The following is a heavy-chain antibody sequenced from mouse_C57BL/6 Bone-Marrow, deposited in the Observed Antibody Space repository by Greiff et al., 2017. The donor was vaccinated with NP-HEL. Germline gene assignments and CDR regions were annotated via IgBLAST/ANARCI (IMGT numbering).Heavy chain of an antibody. CDR2: IWSGGST. D-gene: IGHD1-1*02. J-gene: IGHJ1*03. CDR3: ARNGVVGCLWYFDV. Sequence: VKLVESGPGLVQPSQSLSITCTVSGFSLTSYGVHWVRQSPGKGLEWLGVIWSGGSTDYNAAFISRLSISKDNSKSQVFFKMNSLQADDTAIYYCARNGVVGCLWYFDVWGTGTTVTVSS. CDR1: GFSLTSYG. V-gene: IGHV2-2*01.